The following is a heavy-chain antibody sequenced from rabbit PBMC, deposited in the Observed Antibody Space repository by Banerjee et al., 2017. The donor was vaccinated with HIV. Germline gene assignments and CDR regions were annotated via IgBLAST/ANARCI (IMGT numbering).Heavy chain of an antibody. CDR1: GFSFSNKYV. D-gene: IGHD1-1*01. V-gene: IGHV1S40*01. Sequence: QSLEESGGGLVQPEGSLTLTCTASGFSFSNKYVMCWVRQAPGKGLEWIGCINSSSRNVVYASWATGRFTVSKASTTTVTLQMTSLTAADTATYFCAGGGLGSTGYTYAFDPWGPGTLVTVS. CDR3: AGGGLGSTGYTYAFDP. CDR2: INSSSRNV. J-gene: IGHJ2*01.